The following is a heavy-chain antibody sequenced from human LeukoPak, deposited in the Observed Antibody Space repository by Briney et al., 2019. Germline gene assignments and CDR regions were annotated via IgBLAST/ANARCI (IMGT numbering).Heavy chain of an antibody. CDR3: ARERTSLGYCSSTSCYVFDY. CDR2: IYTSGST. D-gene: IGHD2-2*01. CDR1: GGSISSYY. V-gene: IGHV4-4*07. J-gene: IGHJ4*02. Sequence: PSETLSLTCTVSGGSISSYYWSWIRQPAGKGLEWIGRIYTSGSTNYNPSLKSRVTMSVDTSENQFSLKLSSVTAADTAVYYCARERTSLGYCSSTSCYVFDYWGQGTLVTVSS.